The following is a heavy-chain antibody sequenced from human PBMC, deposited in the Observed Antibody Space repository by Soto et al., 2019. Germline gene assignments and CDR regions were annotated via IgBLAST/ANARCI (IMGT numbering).Heavy chain of an antibody. CDR1: GFTFSSYD. CDR3: ARAIGSTLFDY. J-gene: IGHJ4*02. V-gene: IGHV3-13*04. D-gene: IGHD3-22*01. CDR2: IGTAGDT. Sequence: PVGSLRLSCSDSGFTFSSYDMHWVRQGPGKGLEWVSAIGTAGDTNYAGSVKGRFTISRENAKNSLYLQMNSLRAGDTAIYFCARAIGSTLFDYWGQGTLVTVSS.